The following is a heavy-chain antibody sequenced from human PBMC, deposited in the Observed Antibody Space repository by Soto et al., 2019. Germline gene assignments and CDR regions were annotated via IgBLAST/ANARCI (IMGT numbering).Heavy chain of an antibody. J-gene: IGHJ4*02. V-gene: IGHV3-30-3*01. D-gene: IGHD2-15*01. CDR1: GFTFSSYA. CDR3: ARGAVVVVVYWGHFDY. CDR2: ISYDGSNK. Sequence: GGSLRLSCAASGFTFSSYAMHWVRQAPGKGLEWVAVISYDGSNKYYADSVKGRFTISRDNSKNTLYLQMNSLRAEDTAVYYCARGAVVVVVYWGHFDYWGQGTLVTVSS.